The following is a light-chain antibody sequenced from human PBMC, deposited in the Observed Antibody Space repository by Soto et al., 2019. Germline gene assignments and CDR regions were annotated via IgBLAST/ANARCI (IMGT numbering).Light chain of an antibody. J-gene: IGKJ1*01. V-gene: IGKV3-15*01. CDR3: QQYNNWPQT. CDR2: GAS. CDR1: QSVSSN. Sequence: EIVMTQSPATLSVSPGERATLSCRASQSVSSNLAWYQQKPGQAPRLLIYGASTRATGIPARFSGSGSGTEFTLNYSSLQSEDFAVYYCQQYNNWPQTFGQGTKVEIK.